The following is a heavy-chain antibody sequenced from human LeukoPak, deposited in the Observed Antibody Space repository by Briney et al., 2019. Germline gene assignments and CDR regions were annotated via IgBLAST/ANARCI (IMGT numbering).Heavy chain of an antibody. CDR1: GGSISSSNW. CDR3: ARVLAVAGTEIDY. V-gene: IGHV4-4*02. Sequence: PSGTLSLTCAVSGGSISSSNWWSWVRQPPGKGLEWIGEIYHSGSTNYNPSLKSRVTILVDKSKNQFSLKLSSVTAADTAVYYCARVLAVAGTEIDYWGQGTLVTVSS. J-gene: IGHJ4*02. D-gene: IGHD6-19*01. CDR2: IYHSGST.